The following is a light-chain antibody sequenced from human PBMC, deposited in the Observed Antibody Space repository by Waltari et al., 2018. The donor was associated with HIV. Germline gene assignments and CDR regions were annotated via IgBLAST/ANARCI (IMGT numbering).Light chain of an antibody. J-gene: IGLJ3*02. CDR2: ADY. CDR1: SCSIGSAY. Sequence: NFVLTQPHSLSESPGKTVIITCTRSSCSIGSAYVQWYQQRPGSSPPSVIYADYQRPSGVPDRFSGSVDSSANSASRTIPGLRSNVGADYYCQSNDGTNWVFGGGTKLTAL. CDR3: QSNDGTNWV. V-gene: IGLV6-57*01.